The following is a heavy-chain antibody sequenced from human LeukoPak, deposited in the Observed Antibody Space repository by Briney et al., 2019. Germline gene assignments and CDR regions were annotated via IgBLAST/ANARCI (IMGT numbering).Heavy chain of an antibody. Sequence: GGSLRLSCAASGFNFGSYSMTWVRQAPGKGLEWVSVISADSATTFYADSVKGRFTISRDNAKNSLYLQMNSLRAEDTAVYYCARLAERYYDSSGYSSFQHWGQGTLVTVSS. CDR1: GFNFGSYS. J-gene: IGHJ1*01. CDR3: ARLAERYYDSSGYSSFQH. CDR2: ISADSATT. D-gene: IGHD3-22*01. V-gene: IGHV3-23*01.